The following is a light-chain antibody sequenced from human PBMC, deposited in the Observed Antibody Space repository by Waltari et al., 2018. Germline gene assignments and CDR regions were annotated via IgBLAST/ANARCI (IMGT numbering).Light chain of an antibody. CDR1: QSVSTY. J-gene: IGKJ4*01. V-gene: IGKV3-11*01. CDR2: DAS. Sequence: EVVLTQSPAALSLSPGERATLSCRVSQSVSTYLAWYQQKPGQAPRLLIYDASNRATGIPARFRGSGSGTDFTLTISSLEPEDSAVYYCQQRSSWPTFGGGTKVEIK. CDR3: QQRSSWPT.